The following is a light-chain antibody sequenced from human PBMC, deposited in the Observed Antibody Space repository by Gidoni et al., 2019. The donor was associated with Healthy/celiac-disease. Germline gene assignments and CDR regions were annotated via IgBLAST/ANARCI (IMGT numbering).Light chain of an antibody. CDR3: AAWDDSLNGLV. V-gene: IGLV1-44*01. Sequence: QSVLTQPPSASGTPGKRVTISCSGSSSNIGSNTVNWYQQLPGTAPKLLIYSNNQRPSGVPDRFSGSKSGTSASLAISGLQSEDDADYYCAAWDDSLNGLVFGTGTKVTVL. J-gene: IGLJ1*01. CDR2: SNN. CDR1: SSNIGSNT.